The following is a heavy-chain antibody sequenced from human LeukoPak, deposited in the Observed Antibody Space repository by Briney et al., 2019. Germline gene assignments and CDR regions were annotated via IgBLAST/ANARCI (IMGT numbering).Heavy chain of an antibody. V-gene: IGHV3-21*01. CDR3: ARDREYYDILAGYYIGYYFDY. J-gene: IGHJ4*02. CDR1: GFTFSSYS. Sequence: GGSLRLSCAASGFTFSSYSMNWVRQAPGKGLEWVASISNSGSYKYYADSVKGRFTISRDNAKNSLYLQMNSLRAEDTAVYYWARDREYYDILAGYYIGYYFDYWGQGTLVTVSS. D-gene: IGHD3-9*01. CDR2: ISNSGSYK.